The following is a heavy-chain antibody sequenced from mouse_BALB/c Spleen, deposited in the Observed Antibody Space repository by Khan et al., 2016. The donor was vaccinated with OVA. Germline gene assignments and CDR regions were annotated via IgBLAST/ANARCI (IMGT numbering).Heavy chain of an antibody. D-gene: IGHD2-14*01. V-gene: IGHV2-6-4*01. CDR1: GFSLSRYN. CDR2: IWGGGGT. Sequence: QVQLKESGPGLVAPSQSLSITCTVSGFSLSRYNIHWVRQPPGKGLEWLGMIWGGGGTDYNSTLKIRLSISQDNSKSQVFLKMNNLKTDDTAMYYYARAYYRYDGYYAMDYWGQGTSVTVSS. CDR3: ARAYYRYDGYYAMDY. J-gene: IGHJ4*01.